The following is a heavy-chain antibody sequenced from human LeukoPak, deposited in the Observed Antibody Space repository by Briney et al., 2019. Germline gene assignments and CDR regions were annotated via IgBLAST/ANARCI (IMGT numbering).Heavy chain of an antibody. CDR3: ARHSRITMIVE. V-gene: IGHV4-34*01. J-gene: IGHJ4*02. Sequence: SETLSLTCAVYGGSFSGYYWSWIRQPPGKGLEWIGSIYYSGSTYYNPSLKGRVTISVDTSKNQFSLKLSSVTAADTAVYYCARHSRITMIVEWGQGTLVTVSS. CDR1: GGSFSGYY. CDR2: IYYSGST. D-gene: IGHD3-22*01.